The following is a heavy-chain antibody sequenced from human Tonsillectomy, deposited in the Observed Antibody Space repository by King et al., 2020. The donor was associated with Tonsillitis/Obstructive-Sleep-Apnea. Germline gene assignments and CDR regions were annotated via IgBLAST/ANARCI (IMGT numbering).Heavy chain of an antibody. CDR2: IYPGDSDT. V-gene: IGHV5-51*01. J-gene: IGHJ3*02. CDR3: ARPAPSLNDAFDI. Sequence: VQLVESGAEVKKPGESLKISCKGSGYSFTSYWIGWVRQMPGKGLEWMGIIYPGDSDTRYSPSFQGQVTIPATKSISTAYLQWSSLKATDTAMYYCARPAPSLNDAFDIWGQGTMVTVSS. CDR1: GYSFTSYW.